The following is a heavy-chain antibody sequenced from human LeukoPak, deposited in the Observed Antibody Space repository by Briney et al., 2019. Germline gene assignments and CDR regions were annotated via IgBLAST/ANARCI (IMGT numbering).Heavy chain of an antibody. J-gene: IGHJ4*02. CDR3: AKEEGSWWTQIYYRYYFDY. CDR1: GFTFSSYG. CDR2: ISYDGSNK. Sequence: GGSLRLSCAASGFTFSSYGMHWVRQAPGKGLEWVAVISYDGSNKYYADSVKGRFTISRDNSKNTLYLQMNSLRAEDTAVYYCAKEEGSWWTQIYYRYYFDYWGQGTLVTVSS. D-gene: IGHD2-15*01. V-gene: IGHV3-30*18.